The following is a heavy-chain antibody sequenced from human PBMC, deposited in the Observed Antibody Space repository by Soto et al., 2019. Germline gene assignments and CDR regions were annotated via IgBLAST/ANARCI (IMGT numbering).Heavy chain of an antibody. CDR3: ARSEAYYDFWSGYYKYTWFDP. D-gene: IGHD3-3*01. V-gene: IGHV1-18*01. Sequence: ASVKISCTASGYTFTSYGISWVRQAPGQGLEGMRWISAYNGNTNYAQKLKGRVTMTKDKSTSTAYKKLRSLRSDDTAVYYCARSEAYYDFWSGYYKYTWFDPWGQGTLVTVSA. CDR2: ISAYNGNT. CDR1: GYTFTSYG. J-gene: IGHJ5*02.